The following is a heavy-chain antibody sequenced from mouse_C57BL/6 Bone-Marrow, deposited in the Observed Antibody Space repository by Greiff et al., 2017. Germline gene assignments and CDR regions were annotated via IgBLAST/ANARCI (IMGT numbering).Heavy chain of an antibody. CDR3: ERWGTTRNY. CDR1: GYTFTSYW. V-gene: IGHV1-69*01. J-gene: IGHJ2*01. Sequence: QVQLQQPGAELVMPGASVTLSCKASGYTFTSYWMTWVKQRPGQGLEWIGEIDPSDSCPNYNQKFKGKATLTVDKSSSTAYMQLSSRTSEYSAVYYCERWGTTRNYRGQGTTLTVSA. CDR2: IDPSDSCP. D-gene: IGHD2-14*01.